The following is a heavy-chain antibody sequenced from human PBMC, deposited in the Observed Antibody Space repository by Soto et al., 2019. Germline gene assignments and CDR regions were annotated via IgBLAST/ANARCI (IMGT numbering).Heavy chain of an antibody. CDR2: IYYSGST. V-gene: IGHV4-61*01. CDR3: ARDGVAAHRRGWFDP. Sequence: QVQLQESGPGLVKPSETLSLTCTVSGGSVSSGSYYWSWIRQPPGKGLEWIGYIYYSGSTNYNPSLKSRVTRSVDTSKNQFSLKLSSVTAADTAVYYCARDGVAAHRRGWFDPWGQGTLVTVSS. CDR1: GGSVSSGSYY. J-gene: IGHJ5*02. D-gene: IGHD6-6*01.